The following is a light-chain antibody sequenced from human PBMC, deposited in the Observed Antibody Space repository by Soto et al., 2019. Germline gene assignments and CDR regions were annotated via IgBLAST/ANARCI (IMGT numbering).Light chain of an antibody. CDR1: SSNIGSNH. CDR2: RSD. CDR3: SARDDILSGVV. Sequence: QSVLTQPPSASGTPGQRVTISCSGSSSNIGSNHVYWYQQLPGMAPKLLMYRSDQRPTGVPDRFSGSKSGTSASLAISGLRSDDEADYYCSARDDILSGVVFGGGTKLTAL. V-gene: IGLV1-47*01. J-gene: IGLJ2*01.